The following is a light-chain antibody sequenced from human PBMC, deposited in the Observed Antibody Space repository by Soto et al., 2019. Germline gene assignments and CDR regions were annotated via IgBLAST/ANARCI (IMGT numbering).Light chain of an antibody. J-gene: IGKJ1*01. V-gene: IGKV1-9*01. CDR2: AAS. CDR3: QQYNSYSPA. Sequence: IQLTQSPSSLSASVGDRVTITCRASQDIAIYLAWYQQKPGEAPKLLIYAASTLYGGVPSRFSGSGSGTDFALTITSLQAEDFATYYCQQYNSYSPASGQGTKVDIK. CDR1: QDIAIY.